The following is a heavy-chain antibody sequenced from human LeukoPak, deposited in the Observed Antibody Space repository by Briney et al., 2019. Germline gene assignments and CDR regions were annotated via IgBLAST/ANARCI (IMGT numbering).Heavy chain of an antibody. D-gene: IGHD3-22*01. CDR2: INPNSGGT. Sequence: ASVKVSCKASGYTFTGYYMHWVRQAPGQGLEWMGWINPNSGGTNYAQKFQGTVTMTRDTSISTAYMELSRLRSDDTAVYYCAREPYYYDSSGYYYFGAFDIWGQGTMVTVSS. J-gene: IGHJ3*02. CDR1: GYTFTGYY. CDR3: AREPYYYDSSGYYYFGAFDI. V-gene: IGHV1-2*02.